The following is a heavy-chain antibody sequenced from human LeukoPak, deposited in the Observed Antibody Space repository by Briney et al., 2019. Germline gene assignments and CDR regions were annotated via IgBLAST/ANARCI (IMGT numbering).Heavy chain of an antibody. CDR3: ARDPYSSGWYKDAFDI. Sequence: GGSLRLSCAASGFTFSTYWMTWVRQAPGKGLEWVSSISGSSSYINYADSVKGRFTISRDNAQNSLFLQLNSLRAEDTAVYYCARDPYSSGWYKDAFDIWGQGTMVTVSS. V-gene: IGHV3-21*01. CDR2: ISGSSSYI. J-gene: IGHJ3*02. D-gene: IGHD6-19*01. CDR1: GFTFSTYW.